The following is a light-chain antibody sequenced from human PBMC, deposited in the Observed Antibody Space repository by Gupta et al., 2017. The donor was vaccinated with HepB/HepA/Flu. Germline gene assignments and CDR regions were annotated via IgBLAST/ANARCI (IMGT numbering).Light chain of an antibody. J-gene: IGLJ2*01. V-gene: IGLV2-23*02. CDR1: RSDVGSYNL. CDR3: CSYASTTVV. Sequence: QSALTQPASVSGSPGQSITLSCTGTRSDVGSYNLVSWYQQHPGKAPKLMIYEVNKWPSGVSNRFSGSKSGNTASLTISGLQAEDEADYYCCSYASTTVVFGGGTKLTVL. CDR2: EVN.